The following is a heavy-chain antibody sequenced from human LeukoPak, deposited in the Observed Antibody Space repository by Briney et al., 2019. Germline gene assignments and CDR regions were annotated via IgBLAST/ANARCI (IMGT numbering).Heavy chain of an antibody. CDR1: GFTFSSYS. CDR3: ARRPSYYDILTGYFRSWDYFDY. V-gene: IGHV3-21*01. D-gene: IGHD3-9*01. CDR2: ISSSSSYI. Sequence: GGSLRLSCAASGFTFSSYSMNWVRQAPGKGLEWVSSISSSSSYIYYADSVKGRFTISRDNAKNSLYLQMNSLRAEDTAVYYCARRPSYYDILTGYFRSWDYFDYWGQGTLVTVSS. J-gene: IGHJ4*02.